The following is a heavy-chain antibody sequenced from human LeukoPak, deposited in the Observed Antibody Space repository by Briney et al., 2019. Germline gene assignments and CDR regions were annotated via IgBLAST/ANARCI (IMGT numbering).Heavy chain of an antibody. Sequence: GGSLRLSCTASGFTFADYLMSWFRQAPGKGLEWVGFIRSKTCGGTTEYAASVKGRFTISRDDSKRIAYLQMNSLETEDTAVYYCAKPATSILIYFDSWGQGILVTVSS. J-gene: IGHJ4*02. CDR1: GFTFADYL. V-gene: IGHV3-49*03. CDR2: IRSKTCGGTT. CDR3: AKPATSILIYFDS. D-gene: IGHD2-2*01.